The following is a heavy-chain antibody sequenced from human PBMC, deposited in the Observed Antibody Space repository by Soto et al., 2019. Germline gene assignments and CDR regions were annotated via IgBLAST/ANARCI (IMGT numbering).Heavy chain of an antibody. Sequence: GGSLRLSCAASGLTVSRSYMSWVRQAPGKGLEWVSTIYTPGSTYYADSVKGRFTISRDNSKNTLYLQMNSLRAEDTAAYYCARGLVGSTTAFDNWGQGTLVTVSS. V-gene: IGHV3-53*01. D-gene: IGHD3-22*01. CDR2: IYTPGST. J-gene: IGHJ4*02. CDR1: GLTVSRSY. CDR3: ARGLVGSTTAFDN.